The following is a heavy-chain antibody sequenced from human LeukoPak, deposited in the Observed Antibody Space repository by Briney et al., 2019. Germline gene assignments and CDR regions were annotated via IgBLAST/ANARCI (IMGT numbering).Heavy chain of an antibody. V-gene: IGHV1-69*02. D-gene: IGHD7-27*01. CDR3: ARANWGSENWFDP. CDR1: GGTFSSYT. CDR2: IIPILGIA. J-gene: IGHJ5*02. Sequence: SVKVSCKASGGTFSSYTISWVRQAPGQGLEWMGRIIPILGIANYPQKFQGRVTITADKSTSTAYMELSSLRSEDTAVYYCARANWGSENWFDPWGQGTLVTVSS.